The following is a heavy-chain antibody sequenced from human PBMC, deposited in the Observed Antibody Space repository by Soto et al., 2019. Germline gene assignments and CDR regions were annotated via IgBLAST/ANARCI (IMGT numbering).Heavy chain of an antibody. CDR1: GFTFSNSG. D-gene: IGHD2-8*02. J-gene: IGHJ4*02. V-gene: IGHV3-30*03. Sequence: QVQLVESGGGVVQPGRSLRLSCAASGFTFSNSGMHWVRQAPGKGLEWVAVISFDGNTQFYADSVKGRFSISRDNSKNTLYLDMNSLRADDAAVYYCTGQIASGHWCQGTLVTVSS. CDR2: ISFDGNTQ. CDR3: TGQIASGH.